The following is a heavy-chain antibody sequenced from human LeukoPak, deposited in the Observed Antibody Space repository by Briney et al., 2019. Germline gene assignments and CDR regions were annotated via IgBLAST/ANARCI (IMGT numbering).Heavy chain of an antibody. CDR3: AREDYRYYFDY. J-gene: IGHJ4*02. V-gene: IGHV3-30*04. CDR2: ISYDGSNK. Sequence: PGGSLRLSCAASGFTFSSYAMHWVRQAPGKGLEWVAVISYDGSNKYYADSVKGRFTISRDNSKNTLYLQMNSLRAEDTAVYYCAREDYRYYFDYWGQGTLVTVSS. CDR1: GFTFSSYA. D-gene: IGHD4-11*01.